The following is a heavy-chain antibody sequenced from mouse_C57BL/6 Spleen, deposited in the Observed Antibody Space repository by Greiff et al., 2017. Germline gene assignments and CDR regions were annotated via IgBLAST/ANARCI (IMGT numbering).Heavy chain of an antibody. CDR2: IYYSGTI. J-gene: IGHJ4*01. D-gene: IGHD1-1*01. V-gene: IGHV3-5*01. CDR1: GISITTGNYR. Sequence: VQLKESGPGLVKPSQTVFLTCTVTGISITTGNYRWSWIRQFPGNKLEWIGYIYYSGTITYNPSLTSRTTITRDTPKNQFFLEMNSLTAEDTATYYCARDGDYYGSSYGGAMDYWGQGTSVTVSS. CDR3: ARDGDYYGSSYGGAMDY.